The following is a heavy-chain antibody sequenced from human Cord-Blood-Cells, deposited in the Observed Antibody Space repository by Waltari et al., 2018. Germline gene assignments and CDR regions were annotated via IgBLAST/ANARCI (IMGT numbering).Heavy chain of an antibody. J-gene: IGHJ4*02. D-gene: IGHD2-8*01. CDR3: AKAMGGGFDY. Sequence: QVQLVESGGGVVQPGGSLRLSCAASGFTFSSYGLHWVRQAPGKGLEWVAFIRYDGSNKYYADSVKGRFTISRDNSKNTLYLQMSSLRAEDTAVYYCAKAMGGGFDYWGQGTLVTVSS. CDR1: GFTFSSYG. CDR2: IRYDGSNK. V-gene: IGHV3-30*02.